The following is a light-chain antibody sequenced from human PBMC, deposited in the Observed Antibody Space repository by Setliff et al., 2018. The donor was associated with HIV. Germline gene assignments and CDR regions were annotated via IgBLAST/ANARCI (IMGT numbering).Light chain of an antibody. V-gene: IGLV2-11*01. CDR3: CSYAGSHTFV. J-gene: IGLJ1*01. CDR1: TSDVGGYNF. Sequence: QSALAQPRSVSGSPGQSVTISCTGTTSDVGGYNFVSWYQHHPGKAPKLMIYDVIKRPSGVPDRFSGPKSGNTASLTISGLPAEDEADYYCCSYAGSHTFVFGAGTKVTVL. CDR2: DVI.